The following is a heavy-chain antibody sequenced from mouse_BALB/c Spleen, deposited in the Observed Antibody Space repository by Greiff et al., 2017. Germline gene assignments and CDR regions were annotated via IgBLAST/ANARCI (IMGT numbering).Heavy chain of an antibody. J-gene: IGHJ2*01. CDR3: ARDGNYEGGNY. CDR1: GYAFSSSW. D-gene: IGHD2-1*01. CDR2: IYPGDGDT. Sequence: VQLQQSGPELVKPGASVKISCKASGYAFSSSWMNWVKQRPGQGLEWIGRIYPGDGDTNYNGKFKGKATLTADKSSSTAYMQLSSLTSEDSAVYYCARDGNYEGGNYWGQGTTLTVSS. V-gene: IGHV1-82*01.